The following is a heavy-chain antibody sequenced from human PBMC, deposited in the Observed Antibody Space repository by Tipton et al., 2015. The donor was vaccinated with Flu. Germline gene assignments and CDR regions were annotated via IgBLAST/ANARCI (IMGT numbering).Heavy chain of an antibody. CDR1: GGSFSGYY. V-gene: IGHV4-34*01. CDR3: ARAADTAMVGYYYYYGMDV. CDR2: INHSGST. Sequence: TLSLTCAVYGGSFSGYYWSWIRQPPGKGLEWIGEINHSGSTNYNPSLKSRVTISVDTSKNQFSLKLSSVTAADTAVYYCARAADTAMVGYYYYYGMDVWGQGTPVTVSS. D-gene: IGHD5-18*01. J-gene: IGHJ6*02.